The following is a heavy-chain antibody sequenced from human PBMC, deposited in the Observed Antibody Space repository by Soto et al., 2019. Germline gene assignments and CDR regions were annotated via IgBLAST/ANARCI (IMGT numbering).Heavy chain of an antibody. CDR2: FFSDAER. J-gene: IGHJ6*02. D-gene: IGHD4-17*01. CDR3: VRMDGDYNYYGSDV. V-gene: IGHV2-26*01. Sequence: SGPTLVNPPETLTLTCSVSGFSLTNGRMGVSWIRQPPGKALEWLAHFFSDAERSYSTSMQSRLNMYKDSSGSQVVLTMTNMAPADTATYFCVRMDGDYNYYGSDVWGHGIVGTV. CDR1: GFSLTNGRMG.